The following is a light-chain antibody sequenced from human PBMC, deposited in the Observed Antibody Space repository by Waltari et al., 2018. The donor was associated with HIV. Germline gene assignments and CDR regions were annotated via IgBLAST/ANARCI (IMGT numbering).Light chain of an antibody. Sequence: DFQITQSPSSLSTSVGDRATITCQASQDIRNYLKWYQQKPGKAPNPLIYYVSNLETGVPLRFSGSGSETDFTYTISSLQPEDIATYYCQQYDNLNTFGQGTKLEIK. CDR2: YVS. CDR1: QDIRNY. V-gene: IGKV1-33*01. J-gene: IGKJ2*01. CDR3: QQYDNLNT.